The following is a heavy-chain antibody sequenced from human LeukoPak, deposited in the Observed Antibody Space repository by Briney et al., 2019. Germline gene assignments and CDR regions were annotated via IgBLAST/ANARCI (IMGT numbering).Heavy chain of an antibody. V-gene: IGHV1-69*04. D-gene: IGHD2-15*01. J-gene: IGHJ4*02. Sequence: ASVKVSCKASGGTFSSYAISWVRQAPGQGLEWMGRIIPILGIANYAQKFQGRATITADKSTSTAYMELSSLRSEDTAVYYCARAEAATLYFDYWGQGTLVTVSS. CDR3: ARAEAATLYFDY. CDR1: GGTFSSYA. CDR2: IIPILGIA.